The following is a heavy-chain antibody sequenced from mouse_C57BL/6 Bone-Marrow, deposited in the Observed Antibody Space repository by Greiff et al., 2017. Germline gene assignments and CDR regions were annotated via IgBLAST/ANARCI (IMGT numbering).Heavy chain of an antibody. CDR2: ISSGGSYT. CDR3: ARHDDGYYVYWYFDV. V-gene: IGHV5-6*02. J-gene: IGHJ1*03. CDR1: GFTFSSYG. Sequence: DVKLVESGGDLVKPGGSLKLSCAASGFTFSSYGMSWVRQTPDKRLEWVATISSGGSYTYYPDSVKGRFTISRDNAKNTLYLQMSSLKSEDTAMYYCARHDDGYYVYWYFDVWGTGTTVTVSS. D-gene: IGHD2-3*01.